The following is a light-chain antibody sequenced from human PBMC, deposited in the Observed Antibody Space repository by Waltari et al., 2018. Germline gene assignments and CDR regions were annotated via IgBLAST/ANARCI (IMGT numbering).Light chain of an antibody. CDR2: WAS. V-gene: IGKV4-1*01. CDR3: QQYYAIPRT. J-gene: IGKJ1*01. Sequence: DIVMTQSPDSLAVSLGERATINCKSSQSVLYSSNNKNYLAWYQQRPGQPPKLLIYWASTRESGVPYRFSGSGSGTDFTLTISSLLAEDVAVYYCQQYYAIPRTFGQGTKVEIK. CDR1: QSVLYSSNNKNY.